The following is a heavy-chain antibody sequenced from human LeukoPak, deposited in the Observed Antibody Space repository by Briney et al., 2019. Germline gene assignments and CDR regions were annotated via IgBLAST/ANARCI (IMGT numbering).Heavy chain of an antibody. CDR1: GGTFSSHA. D-gene: IGHD2-2*01. CDR2: IIPVSGAA. CDR3: ARGLQYQLLKALGHYYMDV. V-gene: IGHV1-69*05. J-gene: IGHJ6*03. Sequence: SVKVSCKASGGTFSSHAIAWVRQVPGQGPEWMGGIIPVSGAASYAQKFQGRVTITTDESTSTVYMELNSLASDDAAVYYCARGLQYQLLKALGHYYMDVWGEGTTVTVSS.